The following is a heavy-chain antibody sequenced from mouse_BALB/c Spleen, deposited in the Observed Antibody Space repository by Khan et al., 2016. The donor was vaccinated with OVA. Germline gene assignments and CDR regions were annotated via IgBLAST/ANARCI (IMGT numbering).Heavy chain of an antibody. CDR3: ARDRIDY. J-gene: IGHJ2*01. V-gene: IGHV1-7*01. Sequence: QVQLKQSGAELAKPGASVKMSCKASGYTFTSYWMHWIKQRPGQGLEWIGYINPNSGYTDYNQTFKDKATLTADKSSSTAYMQLSSLTSDDSAGYYCARDRIDYWGQGTALTVAS. CDR1: GYTFTSYW. CDR2: INPNSGYT.